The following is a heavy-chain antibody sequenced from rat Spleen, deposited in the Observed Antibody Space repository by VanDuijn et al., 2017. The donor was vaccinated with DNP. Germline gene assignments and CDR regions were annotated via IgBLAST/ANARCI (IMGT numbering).Heavy chain of an antibody. CDR3: ARRNSGYWYFDF. J-gene: IGHJ1*01. CDR1: GYSITSSY. V-gene: IGHV3-1*01. D-gene: IGHD4-3*01. Sequence: EVQLQESGPGLVKPSQSLSLTCSVTGYSITSSYRWSWIRKFPGNKMEWIGHISYSGTTSYHPSLKSRISITRDTSKNQFFLQLNSVTTEDTATYYCARRNSGYWYFDFWGPGTMVTVSS. CDR2: ISYSGTT.